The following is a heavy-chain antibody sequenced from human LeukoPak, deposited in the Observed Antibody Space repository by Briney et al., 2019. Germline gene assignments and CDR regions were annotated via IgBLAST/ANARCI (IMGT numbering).Heavy chain of an antibody. CDR3: ARGRFGECDNCFDP. Sequence: ASVTVSCKASGYTFTGYYIHWVRQAPGQGLEWMAWINPNSGATNYAQKFQGRVTMTRDTSISTAYMELSRLASDDTAVYFCARGRFGECDNCFDPWGQETLVTVSS. CDR1: GYTFTGYY. J-gene: IGHJ5*02. D-gene: IGHD3-10*01. V-gene: IGHV1-2*02. CDR2: INPNSGAT.